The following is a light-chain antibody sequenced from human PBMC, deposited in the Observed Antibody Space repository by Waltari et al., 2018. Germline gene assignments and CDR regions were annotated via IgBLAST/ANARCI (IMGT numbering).Light chain of an antibody. V-gene: IGLV1-47*01. Sequence: QSVLTQPPSASGTPGQKVTISCNGSSSNLGSNYVYWYQQHPGTAPKLLIFKNNQRPSGVPDRFSDSKSGTSASLAINGLRSEDEADYYCAAWDDSLSGLVLGGGTKVTVL. CDR3: AAWDDSLSGLV. J-gene: IGLJ3*02. CDR2: KNN. CDR1: SSNLGSNY.